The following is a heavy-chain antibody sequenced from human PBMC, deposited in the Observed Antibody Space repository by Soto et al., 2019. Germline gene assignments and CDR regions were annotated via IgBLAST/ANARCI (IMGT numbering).Heavy chain of an antibody. D-gene: IGHD6-19*01. V-gene: IGHV3-21*01. CDR3: AREVAVAAPDAFDI. Sequence: EVQLVESGGGLVKPGGSLRLSCAASGFTFSSYSMNWVRQAPGKGLEWVSSISSSSSYIYYADSVKGRFTISRDNAKNSLYLQMNSLRAEDTAVYYCAREVAVAAPDAFDIWGQGTMVTVSS. CDR2: ISSSSSYI. J-gene: IGHJ3*02. CDR1: GFTFSSYS.